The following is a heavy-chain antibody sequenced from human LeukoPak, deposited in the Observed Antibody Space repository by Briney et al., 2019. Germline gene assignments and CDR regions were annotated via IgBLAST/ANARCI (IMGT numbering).Heavy chain of an antibody. J-gene: IGHJ3*02. D-gene: IGHD1-26*01. CDR2: ISYDGSNK. CDR3: AIGLLRDAFDI. V-gene: IGHV3-30*03. Sequence: GGSLRLSCAASGFTFSSYGMHWVRQAPGKGLEWVAVISYDGSNKYYADSVKGRFTISRDNSKNTLYLQMNSLRAEDTAVYYCAIGLLRDAFDIWGQGTMVTVSS. CDR1: GFTFSSYG.